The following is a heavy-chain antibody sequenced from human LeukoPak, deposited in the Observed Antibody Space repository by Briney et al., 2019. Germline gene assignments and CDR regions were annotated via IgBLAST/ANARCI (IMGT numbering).Heavy chain of an antibody. Sequence: SGPTLVNPTQTLALTCTFSGFSLSTSGVGVGWIRQPSGKALEWLALIYWNDEKRYSPSLKSRLTITKDTSKSQVVLTMTSMDPVNTATYYCARRLTGGGSDYWGQGTLVTVSS. D-gene: IGHD3-10*01. CDR2: IYWNDEK. J-gene: IGHJ4*02. CDR1: GFSLSTSGVG. CDR3: ARRLTGGGSDY. V-gene: IGHV2-5*01.